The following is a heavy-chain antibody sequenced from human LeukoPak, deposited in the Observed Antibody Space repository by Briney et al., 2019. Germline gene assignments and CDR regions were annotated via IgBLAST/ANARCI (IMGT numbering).Heavy chain of an antibody. CDR2: INYNGEKT. CDR1: GGSFSGYL. V-gene: IGHV4-34*01. D-gene: IGHD5-18*01. Sequence: SETLSLTCTVSGGSFSGYLWSWIRQPPGKGLEWIGEINYNGEKTNYNPSLKSRVTMSVDPSTNQFSLKLSSVTAADTAVYYCARMAAMVTLDYWGQGTLVTVSS. J-gene: IGHJ4*02. CDR3: ARMAAMVTLDY.